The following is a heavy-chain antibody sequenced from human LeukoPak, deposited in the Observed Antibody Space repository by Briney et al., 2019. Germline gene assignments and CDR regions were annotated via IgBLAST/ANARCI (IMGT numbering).Heavy chain of an antibody. Sequence: PSETLSLTCAVYGGSFSGYYWSWIRQPPGKGLEWIGEINHSGSTNYNPSLKSRVTISVDTSKNQFSLKLSSVTAADTAVYYCARERDSSGFLDYWGQGTLFTVSS. V-gene: IGHV4-34*01. J-gene: IGHJ4*02. CDR3: ARERDSSGFLDY. D-gene: IGHD3-22*01. CDR2: INHSGST. CDR1: GGSFSGYY.